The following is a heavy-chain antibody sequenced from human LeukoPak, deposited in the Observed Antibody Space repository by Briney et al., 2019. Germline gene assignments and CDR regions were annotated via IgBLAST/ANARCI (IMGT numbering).Heavy chain of an antibody. D-gene: IGHD5-18*01. V-gene: IGHV3-21*01. J-gene: IGHJ5*02. Sequence: GGSLRLSCAASGFTFSSYSMNWVRQAPGKGLEWVSSISSSSSYIYYADSVKGRFTISRDNAKNSLYLQMNSLRAEDTAVYYCAKAGSIQLWSPYNWFDPWGQGTLVTVSS. CDR1: GFTFSSYS. CDR2: ISSSSSYI. CDR3: AKAGSIQLWSPYNWFDP.